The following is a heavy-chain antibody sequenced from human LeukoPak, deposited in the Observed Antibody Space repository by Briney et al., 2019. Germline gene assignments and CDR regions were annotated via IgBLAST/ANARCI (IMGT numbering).Heavy chain of an antibody. V-gene: IGHV4-39*07. CDR2: IYDSGST. CDR1: GGSIRSSYYY. CDR3: ARGKVVAATHFDY. D-gene: IGHD2-15*01. Sequence: SETLSLTCTVSGGSIRSSYYYWGWIRQPPGKGLEWIGSIYDSGSTYYNPSLKSRVTISVDTSKNQFSLKLSSVTAADTAVYYCARGKVVAATHFDYWGQGTLVTVSS. J-gene: IGHJ4*02.